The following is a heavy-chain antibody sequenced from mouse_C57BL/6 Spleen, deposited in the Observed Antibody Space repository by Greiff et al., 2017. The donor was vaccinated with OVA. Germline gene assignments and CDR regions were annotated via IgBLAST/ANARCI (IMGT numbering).Heavy chain of an antibody. D-gene: IGHD3-1*01. Sequence: VQLQQSGPELVKPGASVKISCKASGYTFTDYYMNWVKQSHGKSLEWIGDINPNNGGTSYNQKFKGKATLTVDKSSSTAYMELRSLTSEDSAVYYCARTGQHWYFDVWGTGTTVTVSS. CDR1: GYTFTDYY. CDR2: INPNNGGT. CDR3: ARTGQHWYFDV. J-gene: IGHJ1*03. V-gene: IGHV1-26*01.